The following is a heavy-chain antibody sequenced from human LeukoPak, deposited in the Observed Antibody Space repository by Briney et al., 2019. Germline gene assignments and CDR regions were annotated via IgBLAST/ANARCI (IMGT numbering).Heavy chain of an antibody. V-gene: IGHV3-21*01. Sequence: GGSLRLSCAASGFTFSSYRMNWVRQAPGKGLEWVSSISSGSTYINYADSVKGRFTISRDNAKNSLYLQMNSLRAVDTAVYYCARDLGSGYVFFDYWGQGTLVTVSS. J-gene: IGHJ4*02. CDR2: ISSGSTYI. D-gene: IGHD5-12*01. CDR3: ARDLGSGYVFFDY. CDR1: GFTFSSYR.